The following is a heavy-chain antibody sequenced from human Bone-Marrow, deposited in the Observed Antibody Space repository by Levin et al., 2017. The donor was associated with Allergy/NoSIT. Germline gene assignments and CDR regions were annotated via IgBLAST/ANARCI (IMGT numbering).Heavy chain of an antibody. Sequence: PSETLSLTCAASGFTFDDYVMNWVRQPPGKGLEWVCGINWNGDDTGYADSVKGRFTISRDNAKNSLYLQMNSLRDEDTAVYYCARDHITIFSLYFDYWGPGTLVTVSS. CDR3: ARDHITIFSLYFDY. V-gene: IGHV3-20*04. CDR2: INWNGDDT. D-gene: IGHD3-9*01. CDR1: GFTFDDYV. J-gene: IGHJ4*02.